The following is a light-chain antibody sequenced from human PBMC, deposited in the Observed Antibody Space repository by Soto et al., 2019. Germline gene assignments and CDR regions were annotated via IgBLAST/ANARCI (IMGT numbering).Light chain of an antibody. Sequence: EIVMTQSPGTLSVSPGERATLSCRASQSVSSNLAWYQQKPGQAPRLLVYGASTMATGIPARFSGSGSGTEFTLLISSLQSEDFAVCYCQQYDNWPLSFGGGTKVEIK. V-gene: IGKV3D-15*01. J-gene: IGKJ4*01. CDR1: QSVSSN. CDR3: QQYDNWPLS. CDR2: GAS.